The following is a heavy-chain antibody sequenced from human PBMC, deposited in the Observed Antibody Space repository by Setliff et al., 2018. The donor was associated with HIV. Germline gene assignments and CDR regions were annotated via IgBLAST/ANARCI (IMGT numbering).Heavy chain of an antibody. CDR3: ATDTSRSGWYYFDY. D-gene: IGHD6-19*01. Sequence: GGSLRLSCVASGFIFSSYEMNWVRQAPGKGLEWVSYITTGGSTIFYADSVKGRFAISRDNAKNSLYLQMNSLRAEDTAVYSCATDTSRSGWYYFDYWGQGTLVTVSS. CDR2: ITTGGSTI. J-gene: IGHJ4*02. V-gene: IGHV3-48*03. CDR1: GFIFSSYE.